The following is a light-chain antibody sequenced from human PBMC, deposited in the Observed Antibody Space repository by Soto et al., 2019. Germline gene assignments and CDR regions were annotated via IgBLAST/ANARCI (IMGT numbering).Light chain of an antibody. V-gene: IGKV1-5*01. J-gene: IGKJ1*01. CDR3: QQYNSYFQT. CDR2: DAY. CDR1: QSVFHSSNNKNY. Sequence: MTQSSPSPASFIRERATIHCKSSQSVFHSSNNKNYLALYQQKPGKAPKLLIFDAYNLESGVPSRFSGSGSGTEFTLTISSLQPDDLATYYCQQYNSYFQTFGQGSMV.